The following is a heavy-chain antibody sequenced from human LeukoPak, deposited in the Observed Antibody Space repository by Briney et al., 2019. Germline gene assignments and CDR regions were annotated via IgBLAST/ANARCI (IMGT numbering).Heavy chain of an antibody. Sequence: GGSLRLSCAASGFTFSSYWMHWVRQAPGKGLVWVSRINSDGSSTSYADSVKGRFTISRDNSKNTLYLQMNSLRAEDTAVYYCARDYHYYGSGSYYNGLDYWGQGTLVTVSS. J-gene: IGHJ4*02. V-gene: IGHV3-74*01. CDR2: INSDGSST. CDR1: GFTFSSYW. CDR3: ARDYHYYGSGSYYNGLDY. D-gene: IGHD3-10*01.